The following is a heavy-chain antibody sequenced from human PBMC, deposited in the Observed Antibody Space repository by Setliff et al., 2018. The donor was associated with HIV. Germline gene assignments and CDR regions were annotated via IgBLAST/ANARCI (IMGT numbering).Heavy chain of an antibody. V-gene: IGHV3-23*01. J-gene: IGHJ6*03. Sequence: PGGSLRLSCAASGFTFNTYAVTWVRQAPGKGLEWVSVISADGLTTFYADSVKGRFTISRDNSKDTLYLQMNSLRAEDTAVYYCAREDTLVATNVGYYYYYMDVWGKGTTVTVSS. CDR3: AREDTLVATNVGYYYYYMDV. D-gene: IGHD5-12*01. CDR1: GFTFNTYA. CDR2: ISADGLTT.